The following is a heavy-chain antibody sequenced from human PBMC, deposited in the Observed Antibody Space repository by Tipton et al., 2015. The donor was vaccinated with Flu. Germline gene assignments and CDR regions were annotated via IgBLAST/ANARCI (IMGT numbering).Heavy chain of an antibody. CDR1: GFDFRVYG. Sequence: SLRLSCKVSGFDFRVYGMHWVRQAPGKGLEWVAVKWYDGSNKHYADSVEGRVNISRDNYKFTLYLQMNGQRAEDTDVYYCARDGGVVNYYFGMDVWGQGTTVTVSS. CDR3: ARDGGVVNYYFGMDV. V-gene: IGHV3-33*01. J-gene: IGHJ6*01. D-gene: IGHD3-3*01. CDR2: KWYDGSNK.